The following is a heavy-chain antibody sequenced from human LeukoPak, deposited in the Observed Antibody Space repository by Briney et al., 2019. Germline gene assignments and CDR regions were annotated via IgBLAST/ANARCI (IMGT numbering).Heavy chain of an antibody. CDR1: EFTFADYV. CDR3: VRGIAGAPVAFDV. Sequence: GGSLRLSCAASEFTFADYVMHWVRQAPGKGLEWISLISGDGNSRYYADSLKGRLIISRDNSKNSLDLQMNYPTTEDSALYYCVRGIAGAPVAFDVWGHGTMVTVSP. CDR2: ISGDGNSR. V-gene: IGHV3-43*02. J-gene: IGHJ3*01. D-gene: IGHD2-21*01.